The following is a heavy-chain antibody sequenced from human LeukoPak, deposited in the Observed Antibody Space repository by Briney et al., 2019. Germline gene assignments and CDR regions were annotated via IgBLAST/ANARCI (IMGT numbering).Heavy chain of an antibody. CDR3: ARNPTYDYVWGNWFDP. CDR1: GFTFSSYW. J-gene: IGHJ5*02. Sequence: PGGSLRLSCAASGFTFSSYWMHWVRQAPGKGLVWVSRINSDGSSTSYADSVKGRFTISRDNAKNTLYLQMNSLRAEDTAVYYCARNPTYDYVWGNWFDPWGQGTLVTVSS. CDR2: INSDGSST. V-gene: IGHV3-74*01. D-gene: IGHD3-16*01.